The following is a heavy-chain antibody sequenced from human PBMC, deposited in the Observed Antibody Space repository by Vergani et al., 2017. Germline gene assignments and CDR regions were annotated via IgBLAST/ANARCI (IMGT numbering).Heavy chain of an antibody. J-gene: IGHJ6*02. CDR2: ISSYNGNT. V-gene: IGHV1-18*01. CDR1: GYTFTSYG. Sequence: QVQLVQSGAEVKKPGASVKVSCKASGYTFTSYGISWVRQAPGQGLEWMGLISSYNGNTNYAQKPQGRVTMTTDTSTSTAYMELRSLRSDDTAVYYCARDWLGELLYPFSYYGMDVWGQGTTVTVSS. D-gene: IGHD3-10*01. CDR3: ARDWLGELLYPFSYYGMDV.